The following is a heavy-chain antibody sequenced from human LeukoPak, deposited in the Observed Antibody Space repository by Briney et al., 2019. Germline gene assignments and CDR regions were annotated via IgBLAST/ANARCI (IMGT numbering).Heavy chain of an antibody. D-gene: IGHD3-10*01. Sequence: GVSVKVSCKASGYTFTGYYMHWVRQAPGQGLEWMGWINPNSGGTNYAQKFQGRVTMTRDTSISTAYMELSRLRSDDTAVYYCARDFYYGSGSIDYWGQGTLVTVSS. J-gene: IGHJ4*02. CDR1: GYTFTGYY. CDR2: INPNSGGT. CDR3: ARDFYYGSGSIDY. V-gene: IGHV1-2*02.